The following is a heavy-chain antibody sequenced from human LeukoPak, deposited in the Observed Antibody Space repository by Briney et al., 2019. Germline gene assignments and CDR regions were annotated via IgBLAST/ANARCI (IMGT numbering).Heavy chain of an antibody. CDR1: GGSISSYY. CDR2: IYYSGST. Sequence: PSETLSLTCTVSGGSISSYYWSWIRRPPGKGLEWIGYIYYSGSTNYNPSLKSRVTISVDTSKNQFSLKLSSVTAADTAVYYCARDLGFGELFFDPWGQGTLVTVSS. D-gene: IGHD3-10*01. J-gene: IGHJ5*02. V-gene: IGHV4-59*01. CDR3: ARDLGFGELFFDP.